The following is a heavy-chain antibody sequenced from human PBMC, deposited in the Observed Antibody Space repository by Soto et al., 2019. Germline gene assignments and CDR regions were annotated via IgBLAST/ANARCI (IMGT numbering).Heavy chain of an antibody. Sequence: QLQLQESGPGLVKPSETLSLTCSVSGDSINSDNYYWGWIRQPPGKGLEWIGSIYYRGNTNYNPSLKTRVTISLDKSKSKFSLKLNSVTAADSAVYFCARLEGLATISYYFDYWGQGTLVTVSS. CDR2: IYYRGNT. CDR3: ARLEGLATISYYFDY. CDR1: GDSINSDNYY. J-gene: IGHJ4*02. D-gene: IGHD3-3*01. V-gene: IGHV4-39*01.